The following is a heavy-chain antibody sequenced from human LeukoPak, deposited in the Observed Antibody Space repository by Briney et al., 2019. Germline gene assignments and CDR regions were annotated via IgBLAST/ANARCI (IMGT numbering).Heavy chain of an antibody. CDR3: AKGGSSSYYYGMDV. Sequence: GGSLRLSCAASGFTFSSYAMNWVRQAPGKGLEWVSAISGSGGSTYYADSVKGRFTISRDNSKNTLYLQMNSLRAEDTAVYYCAKGGSSSYYYGMDVWGQGTTVTVSS. CDR2: ISGSGGST. D-gene: IGHD6-6*01. CDR1: GFTFSSYA. J-gene: IGHJ6*02. V-gene: IGHV3-23*01.